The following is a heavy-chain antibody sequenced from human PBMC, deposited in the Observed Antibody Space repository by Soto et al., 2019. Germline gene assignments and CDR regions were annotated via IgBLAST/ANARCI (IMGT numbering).Heavy chain of an antibody. CDR2: VFYTGDT. V-gene: IGHV4-59*08. J-gene: IGHJ5*02. CDR1: GGSMTNYY. CDR3: GRHVPARVGFDP. D-gene: IGHD3-10*01. Sequence: PSETLSLTCTVSGGSMTNYYWSWIRQPPGKGLEWIGYVFYTGDTNYNPSLKSRVTISVDTSKNQFSLQLTSVTATDTAVYYCGRHVPARVGFDPWGQGTLVT.